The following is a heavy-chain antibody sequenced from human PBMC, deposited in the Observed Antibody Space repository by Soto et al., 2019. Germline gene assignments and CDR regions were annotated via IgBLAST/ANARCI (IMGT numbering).Heavy chain of an antibody. D-gene: IGHD3-10*01. CDR3: ARGGDVLLWFGEGGINWFDP. CDR2: IYYSGST. CDR1: VGSISIYY. V-gene: IGHV4-59*01. Sequence: PAETLSVTCTSSVGSISIYYWSLIRQPPGRGLEWIGYIYYSGSTNYNPSLKSRVTISVDTSKNQFSLKLSSVTAADTAVYYCARGGDVLLWFGEGGINWFDPWGQGTMVTVSS. J-gene: IGHJ5*02.